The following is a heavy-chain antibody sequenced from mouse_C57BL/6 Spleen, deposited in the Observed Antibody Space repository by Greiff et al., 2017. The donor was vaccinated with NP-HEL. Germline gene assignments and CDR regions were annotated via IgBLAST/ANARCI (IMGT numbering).Heavy chain of an antibody. CDR2: IWWDDDK. D-gene: IGHD1-1*01. CDR3: ARMDYYGSSYPAWFAY. Sequence: QVTLKESGPGILQPSQTLSLTCSFSGFSLSTFGMGVGWIRQPSGKGLEWLAHIWWDDDKYYNPALKSRLTISKDTSKNQVFLKIANVDTADTATYYCARMDYYGSSYPAWFAYWGQGTLVTVSA. CDR1: GFSLSTFGMG. V-gene: IGHV8-8*01. J-gene: IGHJ3*01.